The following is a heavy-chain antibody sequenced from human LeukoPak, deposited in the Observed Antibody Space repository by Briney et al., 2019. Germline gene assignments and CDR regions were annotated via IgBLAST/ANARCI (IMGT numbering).Heavy chain of an antibody. CDR1: GYTFTSDY. J-gene: IGHJ3*02. D-gene: IGHD3-9*01. CDR2: INPSGGST. Sequence: ASVKVSCKASGYTFTSDYMHWVRQAPGQGLEWMGIINPSGGSTSYAQKFQGRVTMTRDTSTSTVYMELSSLRSEDTAVYYCARGREANYDILTGYFGLRAEVDAFDIWGQGTMVTVSS. CDR3: ARGREANYDILTGYFGLRAEVDAFDI. V-gene: IGHV1-46*01.